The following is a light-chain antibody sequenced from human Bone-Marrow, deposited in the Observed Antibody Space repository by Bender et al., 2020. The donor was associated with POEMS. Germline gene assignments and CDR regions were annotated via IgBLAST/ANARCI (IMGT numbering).Light chain of an antibody. Sequence: QSALTQPASVSGSPGQSITISCTGTSSYVGNFNLVSWYQQHPGKPPKLIIYECRARPSGVSLRFSGSKSGNTASLTISGLQAEDEADYSCYSYTTANTYVFGTGTKVTVL. CDR1: SSYVGNFNL. V-gene: IGLV2-14*02. CDR2: ECR. J-gene: IGLJ1*01. CDR3: YSYTTANTYV.